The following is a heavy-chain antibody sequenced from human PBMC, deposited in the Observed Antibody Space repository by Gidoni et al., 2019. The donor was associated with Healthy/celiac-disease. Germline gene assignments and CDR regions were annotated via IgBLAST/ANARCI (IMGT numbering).Heavy chain of an antibody. D-gene: IGHD2-15*01. V-gene: IGHV3-48*03. CDR1: GFTFSSYE. CDR3: ARDSNVLVVVVAATPDYYYYGMDV. Sequence: AASGFTFSSYEMNWVRQAPGKGLEWVSYISSSGSTIYYADSAKGRFTISRDNAKNSLYLQMNSLRAEDTAVYYCARDSNVLVVVVAATPDYYYYGMDVWGQGTTVTVSS. J-gene: IGHJ6*02. CDR2: ISSSGSTI.